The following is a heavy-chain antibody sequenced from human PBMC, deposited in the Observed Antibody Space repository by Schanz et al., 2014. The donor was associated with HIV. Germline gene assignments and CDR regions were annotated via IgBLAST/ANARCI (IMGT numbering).Heavy chain of an antibody. V-gene: IGHV1-69*01. CDR2: IIPVFGTA. CDR1: GGTFSIYA. Sequence: QVQLVQSGAEVKKPGSSVKVSCKASGGTFSIYAISWVRQAPGQGLEWMGGIIPVFGTANYAQKFQGRVTSIADESTSTAYMELSSLRSADTAVYFCARAAFSSEYYYGMDVWGQGTTVTVSS. J-gene: IGHJ6*02. CDR3: ARAAFSSEYYYGMDV. D-gene: IGHD3-3*02.